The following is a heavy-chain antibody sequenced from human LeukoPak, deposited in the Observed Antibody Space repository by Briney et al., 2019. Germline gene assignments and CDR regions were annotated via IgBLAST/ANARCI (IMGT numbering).Heavy chain of an antibody. Sequence: GGSLRLSCAASGFTFSSSAMSWVRQAPGKGLEWVSPINGSAGSTYYADSVKGRFTISRDNSKNTLYLQINSLRAEDTAVYYCATLTSYYYDCSGYREALVYWGQGTLVTVSS. CDR1: GFTFSSSA. V-gene: IGHV3-23*01. J-gene: IGHJ4*02. D-gene: IGHD3-22*01. CDR2: INGSAGST. CDR3: ATLTSYYYDCSGYREALVY.